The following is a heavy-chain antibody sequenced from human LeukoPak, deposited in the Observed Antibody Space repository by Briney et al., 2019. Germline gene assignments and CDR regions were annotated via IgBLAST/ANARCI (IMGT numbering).Heavy chain of an antibody. CDR2: ISGSGGST. V-gene: IGHV3-23*01. Sequence: NPGGSLRLSCAASGFTFSSYAMSWVRQAPGKGLEWVSAISGSGGSTYYADSAKGRFTISRDNSKNTLYLQMNSLRAEDTAVYYCAKDTGRIAASYFDYWGQGTLVTVSS. D-gene: IGHD6-13*01. J-gene: IGHJ4*02. CDR3: AKDTGRIAASYFDY. CDR1: GFTFSSYA.